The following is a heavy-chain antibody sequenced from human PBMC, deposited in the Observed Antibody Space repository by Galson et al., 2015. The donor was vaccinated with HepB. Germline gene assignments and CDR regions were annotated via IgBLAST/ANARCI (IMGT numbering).Heavy chain of an antibody. V-gene: IGHV3-21*01. CDR2: ISSSSSYI. D-gene: IGHD3-22*01. J-gene: IGHJ4*02. Sequence: SLRLSCAASGFTFSSYSMNWVRQAPGKGLEWVSSISSSSSYIYYADSVKGRFTISRDNAKNSLYLQMNSLRAEDTAVYYCASQRYYDSSGQIDWGQGTLVTVSS. CDR1: GFTFSSYS. CDR3: ASQRYYDSSGQID.